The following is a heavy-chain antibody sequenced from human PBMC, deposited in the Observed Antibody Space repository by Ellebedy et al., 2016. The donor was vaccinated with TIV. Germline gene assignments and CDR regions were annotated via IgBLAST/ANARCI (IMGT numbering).Heavy chain of an antibody. CDR3: AKHALAAGDGNWFDP. Sequence: GGSLRLSCAASGFAFSTYPMSWVRQATGKGLEWVSSISGGGSSTHYADSVKGRFTISRDNSKNTLYLQMNSLRAEDTAVYYCAKHALAAGDGNWFDPWGQGTLVTVSS. CDR1: GFAFSTYP. V-gene: IGHV3-23*01. J-gene: IGHJ5*02. D-gene: IGHD6-13*01. CDR2: ISGGGSST.